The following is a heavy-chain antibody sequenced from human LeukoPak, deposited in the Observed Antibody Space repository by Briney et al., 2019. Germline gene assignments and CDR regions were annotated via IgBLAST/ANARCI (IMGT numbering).Heavy chain of an antibody. J-gene: IGHJ5*02. CDR1: GGTFSSYT. D-gene: IGHD4-17*01. Sequence: SVKVSCKASGGTFSSYTISWVRQAPGQGLDWMGRIIPILGIANYAQKFQGRVTITADKSTSTAYMELSSLRSEDTAVYYCARQYGDFSHWSFDPWGQGTLVTVSS. CDR2: IIPILGIA. V-gene: IGHV1-69*02. CDR3: ARQYGDFSHWSFDP.